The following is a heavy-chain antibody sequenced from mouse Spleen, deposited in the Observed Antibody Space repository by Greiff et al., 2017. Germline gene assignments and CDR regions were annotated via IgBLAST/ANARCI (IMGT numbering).Heavy chain of an antibody. CDR3: ARPHYGSSPYYAMDY. Sequence: EVKLVESGGGLVKPGGSLKLSCAASGFTFSDYGMHWVRQAPEKGLEWVAYISSGSSTIYYADTVKGRFTISRDNAKNTLFLQMTSLRSEDTAMYYCARPHYGSSPYYAMDYWGQGTSVTVSS. CDR2: ISSGSSTI. CDR1: GFTFSDYG. J-gene: IGHJ4*01. V-gene: IGHV5-17*01. D-gene: IGHD1-1*01.